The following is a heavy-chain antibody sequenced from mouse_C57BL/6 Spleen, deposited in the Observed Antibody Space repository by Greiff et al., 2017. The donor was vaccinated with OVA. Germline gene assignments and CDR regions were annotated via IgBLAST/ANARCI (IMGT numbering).Heavy chain of an antibody. CDR2: FYPGSGSI. V-gene: IGHV1-62-2*01. Sequence: QVQLQQSGAELVKPGASVKLSCKASGYTFTEYTIHWVKQRSGQGLEWIGWFYPGSGSIKYNEKFKDKATLTADKSSSTVYMELSRLTSEDSAVYFCARHEESHYYFGSSWFAYWGQGTLVTVSA. CDR1: GYTFTEYT. CDR3: ARHEESHYYFGSSWFAY. J-gene: IGHJ3*01. D-gene: IGHD1-1*01.